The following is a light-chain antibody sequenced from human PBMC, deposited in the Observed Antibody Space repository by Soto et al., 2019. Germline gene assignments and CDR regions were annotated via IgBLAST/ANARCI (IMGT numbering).Light chain of an antibody. CDR2: TAS. CDR3: QQYHALPRT. V-gene: IGKV1-33*01. Sequence: DIQMTQSPSSLSASVGDRATITCQASQDIINYGNWYQQKPGKAPKLLIYTASNFESGVPSRFSGRRSGTDFTLAIDGLQPEDFATYYCQQYHALPRTFGQGTRVEI. J-gene: IGKJ1*01. CDR1: QDIINY.